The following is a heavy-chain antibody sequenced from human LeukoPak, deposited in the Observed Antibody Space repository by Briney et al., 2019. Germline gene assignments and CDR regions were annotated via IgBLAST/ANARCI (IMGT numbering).Heavy chain of an antibody. CDR1: GFTVSSKY. J-gene: IGHJ4*02. Sequence: GGSLRLSCAASGFTVSSKYMSWVRQAPGKGLEWVSVIYSGGSTYYADSVKGRFTISRDNSKNTLYLQMNSLRAEDTAVYYCAKDSAYCTNGVCYFDYWGQGTLVTVSS. CDR2: IYSGGST. V-gene: IGHV3-53*01. CDR3: AKDSAYCTNGVCYFDY. D-gene: IGHD2-8*01.